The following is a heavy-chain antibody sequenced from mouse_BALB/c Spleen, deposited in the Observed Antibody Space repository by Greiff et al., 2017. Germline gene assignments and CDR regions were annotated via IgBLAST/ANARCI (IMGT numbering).Heavy chain of an antibody. Sequence: EVKLVESGGGLVQPGGSRKLSCAASGFTFSSFGMHWVRQAPEKGLEWVAYISSGSSTIYYADTVKGRFTISRDNPKNTLFLQMTSLRSEDTAMYYCARSGRYGNYYAMDYWGQGTSVTVSS. CDR1: GFTFSSFG. J-gene: IGHJ4*01. D-gene: IGHD2-14*01. V-gene: IGHV5-17*02. CDR3: ARSGRYGNYYAMDY. CDR2: ISSGSSTI.